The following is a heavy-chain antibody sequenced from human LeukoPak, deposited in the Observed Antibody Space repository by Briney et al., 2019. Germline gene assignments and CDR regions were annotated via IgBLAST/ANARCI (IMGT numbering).Heavy chain of an antibody. CDR2: ISGGGGST. CDR1: GFTFSSYA. CDR3: AKDQADGYPPRAFDI. V-gene: IGHV3-23*01. J-gene: IGHJ3*02. Sequence: GGSLRLSCAASGFTFSSYAMSWVRQAPGKGLEWVSVISGGGGSTYYADSVKGRFTISRDNSKNTLYLQMNSLRAEDTAVYYCAKDQADGYPPRAFDIWGQGTMVTVSS. D-gene: IGHD5-18*01.